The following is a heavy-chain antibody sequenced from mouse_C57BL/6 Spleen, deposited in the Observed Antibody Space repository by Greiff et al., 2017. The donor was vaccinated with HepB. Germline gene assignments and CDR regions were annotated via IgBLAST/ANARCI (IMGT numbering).Heavy chain of an antibody. CDR3: APYGYDRFAY. Sequence: QVQLQQPGAELVRPGTSVKLSCKASGYTFTSYWMHWVKQRPGQGLEWIGVIDPSDSYTNYNQKFKGKATLTVDTSSSTAYMQLSSLTSEDSAVYYCAPYGYDRFAYWGQGTLVTVSA. D-gene: IGHD2-2*01. CDR2: IDPSDSYT. J-gene: IGHJ3*01. CDR1: GYTFTSYW. V-gene: IGHV1-59*01.